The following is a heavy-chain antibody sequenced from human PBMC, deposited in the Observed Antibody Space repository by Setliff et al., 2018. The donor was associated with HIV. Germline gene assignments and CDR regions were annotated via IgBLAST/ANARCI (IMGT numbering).Heavy chain of an antibody. D-gene: IGHD6-13*01. CDR3: RFTGREGAAAGEDLPYVEDVVEDV. CDR1: GGSTSSSSYY. Sequence: SETLSLTCTVAGGSTSSSSYYWGWIRQPPGMGLEWIASIYHNGNTYYNPSLKSRVTISVDTSKNQFSLKLSSVTAADTAVYYCRFTGREGAAAGEDLPYVEDVVEDVWGQGTTVTVSS. V-gene: IGHV4-39*07. CDR2: IYHNGNT. J-gene: IGHJ6*02.